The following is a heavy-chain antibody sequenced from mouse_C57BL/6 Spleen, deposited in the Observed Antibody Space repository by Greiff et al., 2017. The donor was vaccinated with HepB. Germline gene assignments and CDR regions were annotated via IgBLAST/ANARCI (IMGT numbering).Heavy chain of an antibody. Sequence: VKLKQSGPGLVQPSQSLSITCTVSGFSLTSYGVHWVRQSPGKGLEWLGVIWSGGSTDYNAAFISRLSISKDNSKSQVFFKMNSLQADDTAIYYCARANWDLWFAYWGQGTLVTVSA. V-gene: IGHV2-2*01. J-gene: IGHJ3*01. CDR3: ARANWDLWFAY. D-gene: IGHD4-1*01. CDR1: GFSLTSYG. CDR2: IWSGGST.